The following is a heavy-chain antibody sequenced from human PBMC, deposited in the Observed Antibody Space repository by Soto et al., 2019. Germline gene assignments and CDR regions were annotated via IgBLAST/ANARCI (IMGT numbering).Heavy chain of an antibody. CDR3: ARSDCYGVCRGKWLDP. CDR2: IYHSGTT. J-gene: IGHJ5*02. V-gene: IGHV4-4*02. Sequence: SETLSLTCAVSGGSISSDDWWTWVRQTPGKGLEWIGEIYHSGTTNYNPSLMSRVTIAVDKAKSQFSLRLDSVTAADTAVYYCARSDCYGVCRGKWLDPWGQGTLVTVS. CDR1: GGSISSDDW. D-gene: IGHD2-21*02.